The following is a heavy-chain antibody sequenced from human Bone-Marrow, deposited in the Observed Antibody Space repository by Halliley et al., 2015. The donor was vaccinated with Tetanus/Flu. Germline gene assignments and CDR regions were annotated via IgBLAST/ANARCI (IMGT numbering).Heavy chain of an antibody. J-gene: IGHJ6*04. CDR2: IDPRGSQT. D-gene: IGHD2-2*01. Sequence: VQLVQSGAEVKEPGESLRISCKGSGYDFTTYWISWVRQMPGKGLEWMGRIDPRGSQTTYSPSFQGHVTISADKSISAAYLQWSSLRASDTAIYYCARTGYCSVSSCYDLDVWGKGTTVTVSS. CDR3: ARTGYCSVSSCYDLDV. CDR1: GYDFTTYW. V-gene: IGHV5-10-1*03.